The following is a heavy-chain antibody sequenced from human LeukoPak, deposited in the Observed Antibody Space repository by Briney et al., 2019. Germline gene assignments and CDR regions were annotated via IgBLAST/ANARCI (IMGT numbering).Heavy chain of an antibody. CDR1: GFTFRDYY. CDR2: ISNSGTKI. V-gene: IGHV3-11*04. Sequence: PGGSLRLSCAASGFTFRDYYMTWIRQAPGKGLEWVSYISNSGTKIYNADSVKGRFTISRDNAKNSLYLQMNGLRAEDTAMYYCARAFNDAFDIWGQGTMVTVSS. CDR3: ARAFNDAFDI. J-gene: IGHJ3*02.